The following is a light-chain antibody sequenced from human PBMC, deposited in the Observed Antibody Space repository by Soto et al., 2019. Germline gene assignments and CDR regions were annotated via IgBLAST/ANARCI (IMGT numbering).Light chain of an antibody. CDR1: QSVRSY. Sequence: EIVLTQSPATLSLSPGERATLSCRASQSVRSYLAWYQQKPGQAPRLLIYDASNRATGIPARFSGSGSGTDFTLTISSLEPEDLAVYYCQQRSSWPLTFGGGTKVEIK. CDR2: DAS. J-gene: IGKJ4*01. V-gene: IGKV3-11*01. CDR3: QQRSSWPLT.